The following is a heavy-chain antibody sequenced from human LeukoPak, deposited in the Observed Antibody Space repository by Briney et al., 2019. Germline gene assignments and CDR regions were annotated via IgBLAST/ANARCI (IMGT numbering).Heavy chain of an antibody. J-gene: IGHJ4*02. Sequence: GGSLRLSCAASGFTFSSYAMTWVRQAPGEGLEWASAISGSGAYTQYADSVKGRFTISRDNSKNALFLQMNSLRAEDTAVYYCAKESVHTPGNLGIDYWGQGTLVTVSS. CDR3: AKESVHTPGNLGIDY. CDR2: ISGSGAYT. D-gene: IGHD3-10*01. CDR1: GFTFSSYA. V-gene: IGHV3-23*01.